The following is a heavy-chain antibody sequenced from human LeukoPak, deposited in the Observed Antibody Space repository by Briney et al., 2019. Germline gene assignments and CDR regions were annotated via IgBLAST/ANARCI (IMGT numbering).Heavy chain of an antibody. CDR1: SFSFSDYD. D-gene: IGHD2-21*02. V-gene: IGHV3-48*03. CDR2: IGFSGTAI. J-gene: IGHJ4*02. Sequence: PGGSLRLSCTTSSFSFSDYDMNWVRQAPGKGLEWISHIGFSGTAITYADSVKGRFIISRDNAKNSLYLQMNSLRAEDTAVYYCARENPDADCWSQGSLVTVSS. CDR3: ARENPDADC.